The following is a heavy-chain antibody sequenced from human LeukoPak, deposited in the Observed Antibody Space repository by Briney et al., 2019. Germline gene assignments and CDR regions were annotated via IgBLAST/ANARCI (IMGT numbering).Heavy chain of an antibody. V-gene: IGHV4-31*03. Sequence: SQTLSLTCTVSGGSISDAAYYWSWIRQHPGEGLKWIGYIYYSGSTSYNPSLKSRVTISVDTSNNQFSLKVNSVTAADTAVYYCARDAGHQLSRRNYYAMDVWGQGTTVTVSS. J-gene: IGHJ6*02. CDR3: ARDAGHQLSRRNYYAMDV. CDR2: IYYSGST. D-gene: IGHD1-1*01. CDR1: GGSISDAAYY.